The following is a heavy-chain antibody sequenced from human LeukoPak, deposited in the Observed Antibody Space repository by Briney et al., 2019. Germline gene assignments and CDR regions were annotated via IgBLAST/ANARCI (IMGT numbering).Heavy chain of an antibody. J-gene: IGHJ5*01. D-gene: IGHD2-8*02. CDR3: ARGSGPQSHLNWFDS. CDR1: SDSISSYF. V-gene: IGHV4-59*01. Sequence: SETLSLTCTVSSDSISSYFWSWVRQPPGKGLEWIGYISDSGNTDYNPSLKSRVTISVDTSKNEFTLRLSSVTAADTAVYYCARGSGPQSHLNWFDSWGQGALVIVSS. CDR2: ISDSGNT.